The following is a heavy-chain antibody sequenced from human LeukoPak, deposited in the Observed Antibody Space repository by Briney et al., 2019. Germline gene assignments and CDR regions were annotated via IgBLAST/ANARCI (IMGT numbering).Heavy chain of an antibody. D-gene: IGHD4-4*01. CDR2: INRDGSEK. CDR1: GFTFSTYW. Sequence: GGSLRLSCAASGFTFSTYWMSWVCQAPGKGLEWVANINRDGSEKYYGDSVKGRFTISRDNAENSLFLQMNSLRADDTAVYYCAKWGPYCNSNYCPALDYWGQGALVTVSS. J-gene: IGHJ4*02. V-gene: IGHV3-7*01. CDR3: AKWGPYCNSNYCPALDY.